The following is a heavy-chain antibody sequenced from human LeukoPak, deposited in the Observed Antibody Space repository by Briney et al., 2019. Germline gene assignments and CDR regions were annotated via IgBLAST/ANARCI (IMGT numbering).Heavy chain of an antibody. Sequence: GGSLRLSCAASGFILSNYGMHWVRQAPGKGLEWVAVIWYDGSNKYYAGSVKGRFTISRDNSKNTLYVQMNSLRAEDTAVYYCARDVSSSGWSDYWRQGTLVTVSP. J-gene: IGHJ4*02. V-gene: IGHV3-33*01. CDR3: ARDVSSSGWSDY. CDR2: IWYDGSNK. D-gene: IGHD6-19*01. CDR1: GFILSNYG.